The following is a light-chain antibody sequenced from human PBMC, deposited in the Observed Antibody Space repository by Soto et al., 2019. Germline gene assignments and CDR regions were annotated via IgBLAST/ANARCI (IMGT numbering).Light chain of an antibody. Sequence: DIQMTQSPSSLSASVGDRVTIICRASQSVSTRLAWYQQKPGKAPKVLIYDASSWAGGVPSRFTGSGSGTEFTLTISSLQPEDFATYYCQQYNAYYSFGQGTKVDIK. CDR2: DAS. CDR1: QSVSTR. CDR3: QQYNAYYS. V-gene: IGKV1-5*02. J-gene: IGKJ2*03.